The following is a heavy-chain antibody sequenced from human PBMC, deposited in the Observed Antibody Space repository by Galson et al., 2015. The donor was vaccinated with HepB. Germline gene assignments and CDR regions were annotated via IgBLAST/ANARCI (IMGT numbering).Heavy chain of an antibody. Sequence: SLRLSCAVSGFTFSSYAMSWVRQAPGKGLEWVSAIGSDGSSTFYADSVKGRSTISRDNSGNTLYLQMNRLRAEYTAIYYCAKDLGVRGEYYYYGMDVWGQGTTVTVSS. J-gene: IGHJ6*02. V-gene: IGHV3-23*01. D-gene: IGHD3-10*01. CDR1: GFTFSSYA. CDR2: IGSDGSST. CDR3: AKDLGVRGEYYYYGMDV.